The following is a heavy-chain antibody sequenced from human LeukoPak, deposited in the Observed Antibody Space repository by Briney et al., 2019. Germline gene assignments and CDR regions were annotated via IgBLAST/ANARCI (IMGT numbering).Heavy chain of an antibody. J-gene: IGHJ5*02. D-gene: IGHD3-3*01. CDR1: GGSISSGGYS. CDR3: ARALTISGPGTFDP. V-gene: IGHV4-30-2*01. CDR2: IYHSGST. Sequence: SETLSLTCAVSGGSISSGGYSWSWIRQPPGKGLEWIGYIYHSGSTYYNPSLKSRVTISVDRSKNQFSLKLSSVTAADTAVYYCARALTISGPGTFDPWGQGTLVTVSS.